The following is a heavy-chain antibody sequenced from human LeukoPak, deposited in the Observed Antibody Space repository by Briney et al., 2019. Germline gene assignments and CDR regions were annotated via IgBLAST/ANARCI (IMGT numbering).Heavy chain of an antibody. CDR1: GYTFTIYD. D-gene: IGHD3-3*02. J-gene: IGHJ5*02. Sequence: ASVKVSCKASGYTFTIYDINWVRQAPGQGLEWMGWISAYNGNTNYAQKLQGRVTMTTDTSASTAYMELRSLTSDDTAVYYCAREYFPSRQTHFWSGYYAWGQGTLVTVSS. CDR2: ISAYNGNT. V-gene: IGHV1-18*01. CDR3: AREYFPSRQTHFWSGYYA.